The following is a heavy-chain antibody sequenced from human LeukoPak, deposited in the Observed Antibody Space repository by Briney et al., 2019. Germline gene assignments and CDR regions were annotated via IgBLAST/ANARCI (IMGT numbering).Heavy chain of an antibody. V-gene: IGHV4-39*01. CDR2: IYYGGST. Sequence: SETLSLTCTVSGGSISSSSYYWGWIRQPPGKGLEWIGSIYYGGSTYYNPSLKSRVTISVDTSKNQFSLKLSSVTAADTAVYYCARVMITFGGVIVGHYYYYYMDVWGKGTTVTVSS. CDR3: ARVMITFGGVIVGHYYYYYMDV. CDR1: GGSISSSSYY. D-gene: IGHD3-16*02. J-gene: IGHJ6*03.